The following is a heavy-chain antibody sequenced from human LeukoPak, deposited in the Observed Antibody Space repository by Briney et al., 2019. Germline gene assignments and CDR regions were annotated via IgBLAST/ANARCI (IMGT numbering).Heavy chain of an antibody. CDR2: IWFHGKST. D-gene: IGHD4-17*01. Sequence: GGSLRLSCAASGFTFSSYAMSWVRQAPGKGLEWVAGIWFHGKSTYYTDSVKGRFTISKDNSNNTLYLQMNSLRAADTAVYYCAKPDYDDRLFYFDSWGQGALVTVSA. CDR1: GFTFSSYA. CDR3: AKPDYDDRLFYFDS. J-gene: IGHJ4*02. V-gene: IGHV3-33*08.